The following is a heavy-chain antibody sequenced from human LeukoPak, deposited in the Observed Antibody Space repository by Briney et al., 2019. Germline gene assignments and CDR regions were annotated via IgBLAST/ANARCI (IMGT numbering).Heavy chain of an antibody. D-gene: IGHD3-22*01. CDR1: GGSISSYY. CDR3: ARDSYDSSGYYRQGSYNWFDP. Sequence: PSETLSLTCTVSGGSISSYYWSWIRQPPGKGLEWIGYIYYSGSTNYNPSLKSRVTISVDTSKNQFSLKLSSVTAADTAVYYCARDSYDSSGYYRQGSYNWFDPWGQGTLVTVSS. CDR2: IYYSGST. J-gene: IGHJ5*02. V-gene: IGHV4-59*01.